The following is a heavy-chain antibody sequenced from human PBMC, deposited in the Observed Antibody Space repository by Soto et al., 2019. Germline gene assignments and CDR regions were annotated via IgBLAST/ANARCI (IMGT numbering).Heavy chain of an antibody. D-gene: IGHD6-13*01. V-gene: IGHV1-46*03. J-gene: IGHJ5*02. CDR1: GYTFTSYY. CDR2: INPSGGST. CDR3: ARDAAGYSSFNWFDP. Sequence: ASMKVSCKASGYTFTSYYMHWVRQAPEQGLEWMGIINPSGGSTSYAQKFQGRVTMTRDTSTSTVYMELSSLRSEDTAVYYCARDAAGYSSFNWFDPWGQGTLVTVSS.